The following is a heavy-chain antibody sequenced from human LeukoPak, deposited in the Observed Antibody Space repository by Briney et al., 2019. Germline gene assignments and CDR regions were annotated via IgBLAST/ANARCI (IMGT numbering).Heavy chain of an antibody. Sequence: PPETLSLTCTVSGGSISNYYWSWIRQPPGKGLEWIGYIYYSGSTSYNPSLKSRVTISVDTSKNQFSLKVSSVTAADTALYYCARVENTSGWRFDPWGQGTLVTVSS. J-gene: IGHJ5*02. D-gene: IGHD6-19*01. CDR1: GGSISNYY. CDR3: ARVENTSGWRFDP. V-gene: IGHV4-59*01. CDR2: IYYSGST.